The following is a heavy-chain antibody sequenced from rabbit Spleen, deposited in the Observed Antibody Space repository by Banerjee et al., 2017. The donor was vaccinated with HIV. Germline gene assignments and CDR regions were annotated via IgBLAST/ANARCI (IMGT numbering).Heavy chain of an antibody. V-gene: IGHV1S40*01. J-gene: IGHJ3*01. D-gene: IGHD2-1*01. CDR1: GFTISSNYY. Sequence: QSLEESGGGLVKPGASLTLTCTASGFTISSNYYMCWVRQAPGQGLERIAAIYTGSSGSTYYASWAKGRFTISKTSSTTVTLQMTSLTAADTATYFCARYGEGNGWAMDLWGPGTLVTVS. CDR3: ARYGEGNGWAMDL. CDR2: IYTGSSGST.